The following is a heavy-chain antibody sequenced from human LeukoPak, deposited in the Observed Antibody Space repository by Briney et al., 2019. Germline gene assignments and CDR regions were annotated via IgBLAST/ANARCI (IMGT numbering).Heavy chain of an antibody. V-gene: IGHV3-30*18. J-gene: IGHJ4*02. CDR2: ISYDGSNK. CDR3: AKVSGFKITFGGVID. D-gene: IGHD3-16*02. Sequence: GGSLRLSCAGSGFTFSNYAMSWVRQAPGKGLEWVAVISYDGSNKYYAESVKGRFTISRDNSKNTLYLQMNSLRAEDTAVFYCAKVSGFKITFGGVIDWGQGTPVTVSS. CDR1: GFTFSNYA.